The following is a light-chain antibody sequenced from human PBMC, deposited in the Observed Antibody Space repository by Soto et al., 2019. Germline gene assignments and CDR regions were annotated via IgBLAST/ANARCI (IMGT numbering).Light chain of an antibody. CDR3: QQRNRWPSVT. CDR2: DAF. J-gene: IGKJ4*01. Sequence: ESVLTHSPATLSLSPGYRPTLSCRASPSVSNSLAWYQHKPGQAPRLLIYDAFNRDTGVPTRFSGSGSGTGFTLTISSLEVEDFEVYYCQQRNRWPSVTFGGGTRVEIK. CDR1: PSVSNS. V-gene: IGKV3-11*01.